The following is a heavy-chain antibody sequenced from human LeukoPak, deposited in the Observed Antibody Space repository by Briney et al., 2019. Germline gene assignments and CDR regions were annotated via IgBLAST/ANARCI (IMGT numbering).Heavy chain of an antibody. CDR2: ISSGSTYI. D-gene: IGHD1-26*01. V-gene: IGHV3-21*01. CDR1: EFTFSSYF. CDR3: SKARIVGPPTPLRF. J-gene: IGHJ4*02. Sequence: PGGSLRLSCAASEFTFSSYFMNWVRQAPGKGLEWVSSISSGSTYIYYADSVKGRFTISRDNSKNTLYLQMNSLRAEDTAVYYCSKARIVGPPTPLRFWGQGTLVTVSS.